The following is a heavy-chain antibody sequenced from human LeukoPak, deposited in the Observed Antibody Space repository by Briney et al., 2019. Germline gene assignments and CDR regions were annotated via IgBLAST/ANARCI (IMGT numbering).Heavy chain of an antibody. CDR1: GYIFTSYN. J-gene: IGHJ4*02. D-gene: IGHD3-22*01. V-gene: IGHV1-46*01. Sequence: GASVKVSCKASGYIFTSYNMHWVRQAPGQGLEWMGIINPSGGSTNYAQKFQGRVTMTRGTSTSTVSMELSSLRSEDTAVYYCARDLYHRYYHNSGHAFDYWGQGTLVTVSS. CDR2: INPSGGST. CDR3: ARDLYHRYYHNSGHAFDY.